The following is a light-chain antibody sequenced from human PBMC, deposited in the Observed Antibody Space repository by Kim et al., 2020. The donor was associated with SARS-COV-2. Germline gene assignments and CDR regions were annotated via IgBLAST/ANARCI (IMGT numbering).Light chain of an antibody. V-gene: IGLV2-8*01. CDR1: SSDVGGYNY. J-gene: IGLJ3*02. CDR3: SSYAGSNNWV. Sequence: GQSVTISCTGTSSDVGGYNYVSWYQQHPGKAPKLVIYEVSKRPSGVPDRFSGSKSGNTASLTVSGLQAADEADYYCSSYAGSNNWVFGGGTQLTVL. CDR2: EVS.